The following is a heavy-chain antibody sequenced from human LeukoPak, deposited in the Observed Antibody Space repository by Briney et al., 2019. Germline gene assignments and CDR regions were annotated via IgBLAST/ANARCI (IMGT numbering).Heavy chain of an antibody. CDR2: INPDSGFT. V-gene: IGHV1-2*02. CDR3: APTSEPYTSNWNV. CDR1: GYRFTDDY. Sequence: ASVKVSCKASGYRFTDDYMQWVRQAPGQGLEWMGWINPDSGFTVYAQKFQGRVTITRDTSISTAYMEVRRLRSDDTAVYYCAPTSEPYTSNWNVWGQGTLVTVSS. D-gene: IGHD1-20*01. J-gene: IGHJ4*02.